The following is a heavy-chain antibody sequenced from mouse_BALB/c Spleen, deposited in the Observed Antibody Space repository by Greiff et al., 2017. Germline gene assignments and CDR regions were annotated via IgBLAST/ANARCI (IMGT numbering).Heavy chain of an antibody. CDR2: ISYSGST. J-gene: IGHJ1*01. CDR3: ARYEDYYGSSYKGYWYFDV. D-gene: IGHD1-1*01. V-gene: IGHV3-8*02. CDR1: GDSITSGY. Sequence: EVQLVESGPSLVKPSQTLSLTCSVTGDSITSGYWNWIRKFPGNKLEYMGYISYSGSTYYNPSLKSRISITRDTSKNQYYLQLNSVTTEDTATYYCARYEDYYGSSYKGYWYFDVWGAGTTVTVSS.